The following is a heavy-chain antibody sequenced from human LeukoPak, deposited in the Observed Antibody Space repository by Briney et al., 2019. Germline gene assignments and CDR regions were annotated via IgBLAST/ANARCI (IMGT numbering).Heavy chain of an antibody. J-gene: IGHJ3*02. CDR2: IYLGDSDT. Sequence: GESLKISCKGSGYSFTNYWIGWVRQMPGKGLEWMGIIYLGDSDTRYSPSFQGQVTISADKSISTAYLQWSSLKASDTAMYYCARHSIAVAGNDAFDIWGQGTMVTVSS. CDR1: GYSFTNYW. V-gene: IGHV5-51*01. D-gene: IGHD6-19*01. CDR3: ARHSIAVAGNDAFDI.